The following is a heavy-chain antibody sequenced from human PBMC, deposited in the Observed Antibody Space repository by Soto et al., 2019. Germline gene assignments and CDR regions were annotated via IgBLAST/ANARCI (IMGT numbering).Heavy chain of an antibody. Sequence: ASVKVSCKVSGYTLTELSMHWVRQAPGKGLEWMGGFDPEDGETIYAQKFQGRVTMTEDTSTDTAYMELSSLRSEDTAVYYCALVNGSYYYMDVWGKGTTVTVSS. D-gene: IGHD1-26*01. CDR3: ALVNGSYYYMDV. CDR2: FDPEDGET. J-gene: IGHJ6*03. CDR1: GYTLTELS. V-gene: IGHV1-24*01.